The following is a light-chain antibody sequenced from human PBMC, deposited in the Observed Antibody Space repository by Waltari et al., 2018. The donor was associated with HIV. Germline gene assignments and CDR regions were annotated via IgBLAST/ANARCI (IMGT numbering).Light chain of an antibody. Sequence: QSALTQPPSASGPPGQSATIPCTGTSSDVGRYDYVSWYQQHPGKAPKLLIFEVNKRPSGVPDRFSGSKSGNTASLTVSGLQAEDEAEYSCSSYAGINPVVFGGGTKLTVL. CDR3: SSYAGINPVV. J-gene: IGLJ2*01. CDR1: SSDVGRYDY. V-gene: IGLV2-8*01. CDR2: EVN.